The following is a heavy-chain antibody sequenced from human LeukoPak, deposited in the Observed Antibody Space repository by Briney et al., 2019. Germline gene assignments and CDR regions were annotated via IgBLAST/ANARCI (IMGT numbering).Heavy chain of an antibody. Sequence: SETLSLTCGVSGGSFSFYYWSWIRQPPGKGLEWIGAISQSGSTNYNPSLKSRVNISLDTSENQFSLKLSSVTAADTAVYYCARALGAFDIWGQGTMVTVSS. CDR1: GGSFSFYY. CDR3: ARALGAFDI. V-gene: IGHV4-34*01. CDR2: ISQSGST. J-gene: IGHJ3*02.